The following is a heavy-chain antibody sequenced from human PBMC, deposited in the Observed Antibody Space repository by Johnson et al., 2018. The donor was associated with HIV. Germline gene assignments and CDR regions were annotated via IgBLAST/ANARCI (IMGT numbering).Heavy chain of an antibody. J-gene: IGHJ3*01. D-gene: IGHD3-10*01. CDR2: IKQDGSEN. CDR1: GFTLSTYW. V-gene: IGHV3-7*01. Sequence: EVQLVESGGGLVQPGGSLRLSCAASGFTLSTYWMSWVRQAPGKGLEWVANIKQDGSENYCVDSVKGRFTISRDNAKNSLYLQMNSLRAEDTAVYYCARGGLLWFGHPADWGQGTMVTVSS. CDR3: ARGGLLWFGHPAD.